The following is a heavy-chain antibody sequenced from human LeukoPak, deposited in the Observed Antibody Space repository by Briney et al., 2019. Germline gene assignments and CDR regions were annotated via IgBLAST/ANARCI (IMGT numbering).Heavy chain of an antibody. D-gene: IGHD3-9*01. Sequence: GGSLRLSCAASEFTFSSYAMSWVRRAPGKGLKWVSCISASGGTTYYADSVKGRFTISRDNSRNTLYLQMNSLRAEDTAVYYCAKDLTGHTTPLFDYWGQGTLVIVSS. V-gene: IGHV3-23*01. CDR3: AKDLTGHTTPLFDY. CDR1: EFTFSSYA. J-gene: IGHJ4*02. CDR2: ISASGGTT.